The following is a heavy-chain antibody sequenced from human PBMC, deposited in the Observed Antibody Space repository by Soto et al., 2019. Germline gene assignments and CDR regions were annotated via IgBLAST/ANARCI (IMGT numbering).Heavy chain of an antibody. J-gene: IGHJ4*02. CDR2: IKSKNDGGTT. CDR1: GFTFSNAW. Sequence: GGSLRLSCAASGFTFSNAWMSWVRQAPGKGLECVGRIKSKNDGGTTDYAAPVKGRFTISRDYSKNTLYLQMNSLKTEVTAVYYCTPDSSGWYWGQGTLVTVSS. D-gene: IGHD6-19*01. CDR3: TPDSSGWY. V-gene: IGHV3-15*01.